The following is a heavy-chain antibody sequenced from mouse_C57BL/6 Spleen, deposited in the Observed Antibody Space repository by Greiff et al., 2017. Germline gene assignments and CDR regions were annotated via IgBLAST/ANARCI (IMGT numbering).Heavy chain of an antibody. CDR1: GYTFTSYW. V-gene: IGHV1-64*01. J-gene: IGHJ3*01. CDR2: IHPNSGST. CDR3: ARESLDYYGSSFAY. Sequence: VQLQQPGAELVKPGASVKLSCKASGYTFTSYWMHWVKQRPGQGLEWIGMIHPNSGSTNYNEKFKSKATLTVDQSSSTAYMQLSSLTSEDSAVYYCARESLDYYGSSFAYWGQGTLVTVSA. D-gene: IGHD1-1*01.